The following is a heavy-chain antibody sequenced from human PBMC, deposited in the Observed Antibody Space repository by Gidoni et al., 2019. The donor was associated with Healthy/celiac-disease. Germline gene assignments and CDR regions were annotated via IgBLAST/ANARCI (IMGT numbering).Heavy chain of an antibody. CDR3: ARGDVASLVDY. Sequence: EVQLVESGGGSVQPGGSLRLSCAASGFTFSSYDMHWVRQATGKGLEWVSAIGTAGDTYYPGSVKGRFTISRENAKNSLYLQMNSLRAGDTAVYYCARGDVASLVDYWGQGTLVTVSS. V-gene: IGHV3-13*04. J-gene: IGHJ4*02. D-gene: IGHD3-10*02. CDR1: GFTFSSYD. CDR2: IGTAGDT.